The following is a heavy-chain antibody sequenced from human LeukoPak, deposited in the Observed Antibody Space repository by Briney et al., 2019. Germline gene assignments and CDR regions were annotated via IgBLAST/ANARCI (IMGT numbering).Heavy chain of an antibody. CDR1: GFTFSSYS. V-gene: IGHV3-21*01. CDR2: ISSSSSYI. CDR3: ARRRGSGWYARDY. J-gene: IGHJ4*02. D-gene: IGHD6-19*01. Sequence: KPGGSLRLSCAASGFTFSSYSMNWVRQAPGKGLEWVSSISSSSSYIYYADSVKGRFTISRDNAKNSLYLQMNSLRAEDTAVYYCARRRGSGWYARDYWGQGTLVTVSS.